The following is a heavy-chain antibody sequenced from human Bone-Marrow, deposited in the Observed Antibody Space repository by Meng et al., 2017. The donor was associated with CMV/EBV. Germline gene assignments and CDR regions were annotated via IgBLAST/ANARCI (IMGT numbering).Heavy chain of an antibody. V-gene: IGHV1-69*10. CDR2: IIPILGIA. J-gene: IGHJ5*02. CDR3: ARKGRDYYDSSGYNWFDP. Sequence: TFSSYAISWVRPAPGQGLEWMGGIIPILGIANYAQKFQGRVTITADKSTSTAYMELSSLRSEDTAVYYCARKGRDYYDSSGYNWFDPWGQGTLVTVSS. D-gene: IGHD3-22*01. CDR1: TFSSYA.